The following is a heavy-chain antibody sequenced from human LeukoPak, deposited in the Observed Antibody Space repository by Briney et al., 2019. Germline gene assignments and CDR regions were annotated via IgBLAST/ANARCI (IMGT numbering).Heavy chain of an antibody. V-gene: IGHV3-23*01. CDR1: GFTFSSYA. D-gene: IGHD3-3*01. J-gene: IGHJ4*02. Sequence: GRSLRLSCAASGFTFSSYAMSWVRQAPGKGLEWVSAISGSGGSTYYADSVKGRFTISRDNSKNTLYLQMNSLRTEDTAVYYCAKDLVPYDFWSGFDYWGQGTLVTVSS. CDR3: AKDLVPYDFWSGFDY. CDR2: ISGSGGST.